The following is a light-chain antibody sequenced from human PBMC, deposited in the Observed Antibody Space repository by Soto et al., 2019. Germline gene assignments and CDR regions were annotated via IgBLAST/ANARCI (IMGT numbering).Light chain of an antibody. CDR1: QSIDNW. CDR2: AAS. J-gene: IGKJ1*01. Sequence: DIQMTQSPSTLSESVGDRVTITCRASQSIDNWLAWYQQKPGKAPKLLIYAASTLETGVPSRFSGSGSGTEFTLTIKSLQPDDFATYYCQQFSSYSTFGQGTKVKVK. CDR3: QQFSSYST. V-gene: IGKV1-5*01.